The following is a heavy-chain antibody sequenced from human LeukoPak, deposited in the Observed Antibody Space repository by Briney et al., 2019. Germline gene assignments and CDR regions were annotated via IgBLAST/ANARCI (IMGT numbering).Heavy chain of an antibody. Sequence: ASVKVSCKASGYTFTANYLHWVRQAPGQGLEWMGWIDPNSGATNHAQMFQGRVTMTRDTSIITAYMELSRLRSDDTAVYYCASGSGLYSPEYWGQGTLVTVSS. CDR1: GYTFTANY. CDR2: IDPNSGAT. D-gene: IGHD3-3*01. V-gene: IGHV1-2*02. J-gene: IGHJ4*02. CDR3: ASGSGLYSPEY.